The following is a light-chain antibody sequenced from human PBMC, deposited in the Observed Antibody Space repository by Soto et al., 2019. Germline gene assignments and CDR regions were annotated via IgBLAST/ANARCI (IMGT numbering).Light chain of an antibody. CDR2: DAS. V-gene: IGKV1-39*01. J-gene: IGKJ5*01. Sequence: EIQMTQSPSSLSASVGDRVTITCRASQSISSYLNWYQQKPGKAPKLLIYDASSLQSGVPSRFSGSGSGTDFTLTISSLQPEDFAAYYCQQSYSTPRITFGQGTRLEIK. CDR1: QSISSY. CDR3: QQSYSTPRIT.